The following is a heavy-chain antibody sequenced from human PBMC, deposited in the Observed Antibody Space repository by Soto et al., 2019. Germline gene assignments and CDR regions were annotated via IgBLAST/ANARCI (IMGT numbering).Heavy chain of an antibody. Sequence: GASVNVSCKAAAYTFTSYDINWVRQATGQDFEWMGWMNPNNGNTAYAQKFQGRVTMTRDTSKSTALMELSSLTSEDTAVYYCARGPRNWGVDYWGQGTLVTVSS. CDR2: MNPNNGNT. J-gene: IGHJ4*02. V-gene: IGHV1-8*01. CDR3: ARGPRNWGVDY. CDR1: AYTFTSYD. D-gene: IGHD7-27*01.